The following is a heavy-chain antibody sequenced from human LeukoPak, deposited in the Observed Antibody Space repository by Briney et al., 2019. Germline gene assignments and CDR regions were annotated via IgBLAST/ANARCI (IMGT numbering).Heavy chain of an antibody. CDR1: GYTFTSYA. CDR2: INAGNGNT. Sequence: GASVKVSCKASGYTFTSYAMHWVRQASGQRLEWMGWINAGNGNTKYSQKFQGRVTITRDTSASTAYMELSSLRSEDTAVYYCARELPVGPTVRFRGYYGMDVWGQGTTVTVSS. J-gene: IGHJ6*02. V-gene: IGHV1-3*01. CDR3: ARELPVGPTVRFRGYYGMDV. D-gene: IGHD3-3*01.